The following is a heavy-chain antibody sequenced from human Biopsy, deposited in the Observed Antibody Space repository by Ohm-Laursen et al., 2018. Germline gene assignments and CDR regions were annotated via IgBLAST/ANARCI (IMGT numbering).Heavy chain of an antibody. Sequence: AASVKVSCKTSGGTLSNYAINWVRQAPGQGLEWMGGINPMFGTAKYAQRFQGRVTITADKSTGTADMELSSLRSDDTAVYYCARSFGVVINFEHNWFDPWGQGTLVTVSS. D-gene: IGHD3-3*01. CDR1: GGTLSNYA. CDR2: INPMFGTA. J-gene: IGHJ5*02. CDR3: ARSFGVVINFEHNWFDP. V-gene: IGHV1-69*06.